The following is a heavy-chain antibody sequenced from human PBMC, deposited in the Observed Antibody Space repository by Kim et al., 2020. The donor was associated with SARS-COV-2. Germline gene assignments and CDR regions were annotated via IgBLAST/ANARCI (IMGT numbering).Heavy chain of an antibody. CDR2: VSGDGNTI. Sequence: GGSLRLSCAASGFDFSSYWIHWVRQVPEKGLMWVSRVSGDGNTIYYAESARGRFTISRDNAKNTVYLQMSSLRAEDTAVYYCARGSGSYGFDYWGQGILVTVSS. J-gene: IGHJ4*02. CDR3: ARGSGSYGFDY. D-gene: IGHD1-26*01. CDR1: GFDFSSYW. V-gene: IGHV3-74*01.